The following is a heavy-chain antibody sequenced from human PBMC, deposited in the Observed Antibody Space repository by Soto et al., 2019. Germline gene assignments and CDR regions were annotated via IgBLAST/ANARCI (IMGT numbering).Heavy chain of an antibody. CDR3: AREINYDSSVAFDI. CDR1: GFTVSSNY. J-gene: IGHJ3*02. D-gene: IGHD3-22*01. CDR2: IYSGGST. V-gene: IGHV3-53*01. Sequence: PGGSLRLSCAASGFTVSSNYMSWVRQAPGKGLEWVSVIYSGGSTYYADSVKGRFTISRDNSKNTLYLQMNSLRAEDTAVYYCAREINYDSSVAFDIWGQGTMVTVSS.